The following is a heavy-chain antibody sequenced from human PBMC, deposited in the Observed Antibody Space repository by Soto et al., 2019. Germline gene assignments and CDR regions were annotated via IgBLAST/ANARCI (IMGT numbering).Heavy chain of an antibody. CDR2: ISSSTI. D-gene: IGHD2-8*01. Sequence: GGSLRLSCAASGFTFNNYNMNWVRQAPGKGLEWVSYISSSTIYYADSVKGRFTISRDNAKNSLYLQMNSLRAEDTAVYYCTRDLIVYSWGQGTLVTVSS. CDR3: TRDLIVYS. CDR1: GFTFNNYN. V-gene: IGHV3-48*01. J-gene: IGHJ4*02.